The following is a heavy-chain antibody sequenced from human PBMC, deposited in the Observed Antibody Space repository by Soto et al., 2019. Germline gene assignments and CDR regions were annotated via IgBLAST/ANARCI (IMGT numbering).Heavy chain of an antibody. J-gene: IGHJ6*02. V-gene: IGHV3-23*01. D-gene: IGHD3-10*01. CDR2: ISGSGGST. Sequence: PGGSLRLSCAASGFTFSSYAMSWVRQAPGKGLEWVSAISGSGGSTYYADSVKGRFTISRDNSKNTLYLQMNSLRAEDTAVYYCAKDPLLNYYGSGTSSALYYGMDVWGQGTTVTVSS. CDR3: AKDPLLNYYGSGTSSALYYGMDV. CDR1: GFTFSSYA.